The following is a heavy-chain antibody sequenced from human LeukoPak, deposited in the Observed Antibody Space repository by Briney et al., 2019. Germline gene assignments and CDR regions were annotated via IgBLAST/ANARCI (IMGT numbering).Heavy chain of an antibody. CDR2: ISAYNGNT. V-gene: IGHV1-18*01. CDR1: GYTFTSYG. Sequence: GASVKVSCKASGYTFTSYGISWVRQAPGQGLEWMGWISAYNGNTNYAQKLQGRVTMATDTSTSTAYMELRSLRSDDTAVYYCARDLRRGYSYGYGYWGQGTLVIVSS. CDR3: ARDLRRGYSYGYGY. J-gene: IGHJ4*02. D-gene: IGHD5-18*01.